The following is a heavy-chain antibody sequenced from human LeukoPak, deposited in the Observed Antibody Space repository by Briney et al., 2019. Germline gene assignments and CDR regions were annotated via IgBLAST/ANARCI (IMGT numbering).Heavy chain of an antibody. V-gene: IGHV3-23*01. Sequence: PGGSLRLSCAASGFAFSVYAMSWLRQTPGKGLEWVSTINANSGTTSYAASVRGRFTISRDNSKNTLYLQLNTLRADDTATYYCARELRGDCAGAGYRFDYWGQGTLVVVSS. CDR2: INANSGTT. CDR3: ARELRGDCAGAGYRFDY. CDR1: GFAFSVYA. J-gene: IGHJ4*02. D-gene: IGHD2-21*01.